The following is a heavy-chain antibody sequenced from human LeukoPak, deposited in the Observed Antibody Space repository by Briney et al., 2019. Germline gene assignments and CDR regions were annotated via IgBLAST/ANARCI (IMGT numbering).Heavy chain of an antibody. D-gene: IGHD3-22*01. V-gene: IGHV4-59*01. Sequence: SETLPLTCTVSGGSISSYYWSWIRQPPGKGLEWIGYIYYSGSTNYNPSLKGRVTISVDTSKNQFSLKLSSVTAADTAVYYCARERAYYYDSSGFDYWGQGTLVTVSS. CDR2: IYYSGST. CDR3: ARERAYYYDSSGFDY. J-gene: IGHJ4*02. CDR1: GGSISSYY.